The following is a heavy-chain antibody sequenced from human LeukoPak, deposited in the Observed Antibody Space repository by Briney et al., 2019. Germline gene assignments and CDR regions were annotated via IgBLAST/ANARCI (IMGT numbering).Heavy chain of an antibody. CDR2: ISGSGGST. J-gene: IGHJ4*02. CDR1: GLTFSSYG. D-gene: IGHD6-13*01. V-gene: IGHV3-23*01. CDR3: ANVGAAAGVDY. Sequence: GGSLRLSCAASGLTFSSYGMHWVRQAPGKGLEWVSAISGSGGSTYYADSVKGRFTISRDNSKNTLYLQMNSLRAEDTAVYYCANVGAAAGVDYWGQGTLVTVSS.